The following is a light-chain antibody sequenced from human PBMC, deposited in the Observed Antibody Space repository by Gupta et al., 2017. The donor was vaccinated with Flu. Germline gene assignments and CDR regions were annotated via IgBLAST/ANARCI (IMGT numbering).Light chain of an antibody. CDR2: EVS. Sequence: QSALTQPASVSGSPGQSITISCTGTSSDVGGYNYVSWYQQHPGKAPKLMIYEVSNRPSGVSNRFSGSKSGNTASLTISGLHSEDEAEYFCSSYTSTTTPGVFGTGTRVTVL. V-gene: IGLV2-14*01. CDR3: SSYTSTTTPGV. J-gene: IGLJ1*01. CDR1: SSDVGGYNY.